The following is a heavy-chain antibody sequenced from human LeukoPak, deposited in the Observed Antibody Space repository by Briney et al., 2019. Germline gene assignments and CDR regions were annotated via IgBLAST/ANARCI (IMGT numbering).Heavy chain of an antibody. D-gene: IGHD3-10*01. CDR1: GFSFSTYS. Sequence: GGSLRLSCAASGFSFSTYSMNWVRQAPGKGLEWVSYVSFSSTTIYYADSVKGRFTISRDNAKNSLYLQMGSLRAEDTAMYYCARDSPSVYYRLGAFDIWGQGTMVTVSS. V-gene: IGHV3-48*01. J-gene: IGHJ3*02. CDR3: ARDSPSVYYRLGAFDI. CDR2: VSFSSTTI.